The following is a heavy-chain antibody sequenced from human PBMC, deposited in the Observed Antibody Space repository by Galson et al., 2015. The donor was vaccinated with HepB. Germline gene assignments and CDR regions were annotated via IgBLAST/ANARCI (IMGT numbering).Heavy chain of an antibody. CDR1: GFTFSTYS. Sequence: SLRLSCAASGFTFSTYSMNWVRQAPGKGLEWVSSISSTSRYIFYADSVKGRFTVSRDNAKNSLYLQMVSLRPEDTAVYYCARVPTDASYCGGDCYPLEYFQHWGQGTLVNVNS. CDR2: ISSTSRYI. D-gene: IGHD2-21*02. J-gene: IGHJ1*01. CDR3: ARVPTDASYCGGDCYPLEYFQH. V-gene: IGHV3-21*01.